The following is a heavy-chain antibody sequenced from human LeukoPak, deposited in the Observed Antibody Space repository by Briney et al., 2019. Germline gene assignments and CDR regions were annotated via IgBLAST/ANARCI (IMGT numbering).Heavy chain of an antibody. Sequence: SETLSLTCTVSSGSIKSGGSYWGWIRQPPGKGLEWIGNIFHNGNTYYNPSLKSRVTISVDTSKNQFSLTLSSATAADTAVYYCARVRVRLYAAGWSYFDSWGQGTLVAVSS. V-gene: IGHV4-39*02. CDR1: SGSIKSGGSY. D-gene: IGHD6-19*01. CDR3: ARVRVRLYAAGWSYFDS. CDR2: IFHNGNT. J-gene: IGHJ4*02.